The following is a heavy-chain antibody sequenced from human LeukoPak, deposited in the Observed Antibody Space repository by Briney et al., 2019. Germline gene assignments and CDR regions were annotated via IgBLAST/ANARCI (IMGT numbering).Heavy chain of an antibody. Sequence: HPGGSLRLSCAASGFTFSNYEMNWVRQAPGKGLEWVSYISSSGSTIYYADSVKGRFTISRDNAKNSLYLQMNSLRAEDTAVYYCAKVGKTENYYGSGRFSYYYYMDVWGKGTTVTISS. CDR1: GFTFSNYE. D-gene: IGHD3-10*01. V-gene: IGHV3-48*03. CDR2: ISSSGSTI. J-gene: IGHJ6*03. CDR3: AKVGKTENYYGSGRFSYYYYMDV.